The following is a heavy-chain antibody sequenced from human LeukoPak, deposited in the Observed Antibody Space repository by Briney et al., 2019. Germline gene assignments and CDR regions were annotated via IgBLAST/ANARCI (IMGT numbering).Heavy chain of an antibody. V-gene: IGHV1-2*02. CDR3: ASAIVGAIYYFDY. D-gene: IGHD1-26*01. J-gene: IGHJ4*02. CDR2: INPNSGGT. Sequence: ASVKVSCKAPGYTFTGYYMHWVRQAPGQGLEWMGWINPNSGGTNYAQKFQGRVTMTRDTSISTAYMELSRLRSDDTAVYYCASAIVGAIYYFDYWGQGTLVTVSS. CDR1: GYTFTGYY.